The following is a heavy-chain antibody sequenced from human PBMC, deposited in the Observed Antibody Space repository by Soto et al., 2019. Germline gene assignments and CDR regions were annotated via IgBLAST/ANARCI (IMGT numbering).Heavy chain of an antibody. CDR3: ARGPSAYFNYFDP. CDR2: INAGNGHT. V-gene: IGHV1-3*01. Sequence: QVQLVQSGAEVKKPGASVKVSCRASGSTFSTSAIHWVRQAPGQRLEWMGWINAGNGHTKYSQIFQGRVTITRNTSASTAHLELNALRSEDAAIYYCARGPSAYFNYFDPWGQGTLVTVSS. D-gene: IGHD3-3*01. J-gene: IGHJ5*02. CDR1: GSTFSTSA.